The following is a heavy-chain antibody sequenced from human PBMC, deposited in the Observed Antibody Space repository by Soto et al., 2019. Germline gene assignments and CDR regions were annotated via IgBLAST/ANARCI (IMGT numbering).Heavy chain of an antibody. CDR2: IYYSGST. V-gene: IGHV4-59*01. CDR3: AGTTEICSGGSCYFKWYFDY. Sequence: SETLSLTCTVSGGSISSYYWSWIRQPPGKGLEWIGYIYYSGSTNYNPSLKSRVTISVDTSKNQFSLKLSSVTAADTAVYYCAGTTEICSGGSCYFKWYFDYWGQGTLVTVSS. J-gene: IGHJ4*02. D-gene: IGHD2-15*01. CDR1: GGSISSYY.